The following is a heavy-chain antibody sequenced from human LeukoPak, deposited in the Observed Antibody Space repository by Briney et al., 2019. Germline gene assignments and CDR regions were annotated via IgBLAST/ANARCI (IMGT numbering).Heavy chain of an antibody. CDR3: ARPYYYDSRIDP. J-gene: IGHJ5*02. CDR1: GGSFSGYY. CDR2: INHSGST. V-gene: IGHV4-34*01. D-gene: IGHD3-22*01. Sequence: SETLSLTCAVYGGSFSGYYWSWIRQPPGKGPEWIGEINHSGSTNYNPSLKSRVTISVDTSKNQFSLKLSSVTAADTAVYYCARPYYYDSRIDPWGQGTLVTVSS.